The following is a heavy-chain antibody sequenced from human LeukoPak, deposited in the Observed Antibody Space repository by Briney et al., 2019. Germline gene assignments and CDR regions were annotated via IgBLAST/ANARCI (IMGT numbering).Heavy chain of an antibody. J-gene: IGHJ4*02. CDR3: ARGGGFEVATRDFDY. V-gene: IGHV4-34*01. CDR2: INHSGST. Sequence: SETLSLTCAVYGGSFSGYYWSRIRQPPGKGLEWIGEINHSGSTNYNPSLKSRVTISVDTSKNQFSLKLSSVTAADTAVYYCARGGGFEVATRDFDYWGQGTLVTVSS. CDR1: GGSFSGYY. D-gene: IGHD5-12*01.